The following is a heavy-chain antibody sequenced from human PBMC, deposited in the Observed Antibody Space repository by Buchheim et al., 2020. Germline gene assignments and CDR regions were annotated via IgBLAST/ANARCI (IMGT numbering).Heavy chain of an antibody. D-gene: IGHD3-10*01. CDR2: IYHSGST. Sequence: QVQLQESGPGLVKPSGTLSLTCAVSGGSISSSNWWSWVRQPPGKGLEWIGEIYHSGSTNYNPSLKSRVTISVDKSKNQFSLKLSSVTAADTAVYYCARARAIKDQSITMVRGAIPYRRYYGMDVWGQGTT. V-gene: IGHV4-4*02. CDR1: GGSISSSNW. CDR3: ARARAIKDQSITMVRGAIPYRRYYGMDV. J-gene: IGHJ6*02.